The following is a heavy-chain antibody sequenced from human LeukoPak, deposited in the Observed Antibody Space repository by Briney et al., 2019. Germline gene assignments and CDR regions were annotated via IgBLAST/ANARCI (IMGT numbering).Heavy chain of an antibody. Sequence: ASVKVSCKVSGYTLTELSMHWVRQAPGKGLEWMGGFDPEDGETIYAQKFQGRVTMTRDTSISTAYMELSRLRSDDTAVYYCATRHKELTDYWGQGTLVTVSS. D-gene: IGHD1-7*01. CDR1: GYTLTELS. CDR2: FDPEDGET. J-gene: IGHJ4*02. CDR3: ATRHKELTDY. V-gene: IGHV1-24*01.